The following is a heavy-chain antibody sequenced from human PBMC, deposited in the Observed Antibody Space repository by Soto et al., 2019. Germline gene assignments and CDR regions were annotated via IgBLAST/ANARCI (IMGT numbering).Heavy chain of an antibody. CDR3: ARARVQLWRKSGIFSGFDI. Sequence: GGSLRLSCAASGFTFSSYAMHWVRQAPCKGLEWVAVISYDGSNKYYADSVKGRFTISRDNSKNTLYLQMNSLRAEDTAVYYCARARVQLWRKSGIFSGFDIWGQGTMVTVSS. D-gene: IGHD5-18*01. CDR1: GFTFSSYA. J-gene: IGHJ3*02. CDR2: ISYDGSNK. V-gene: IGHV3-30-3*01.